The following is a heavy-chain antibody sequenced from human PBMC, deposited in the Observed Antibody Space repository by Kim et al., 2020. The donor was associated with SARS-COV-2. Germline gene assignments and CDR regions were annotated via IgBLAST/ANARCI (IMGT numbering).Heavy chain of an antibody. CDR3: AREMSSSSWYYFDY. V-gene: IGHV3-48*02. CDR2: ISSSSSTI. Sequence: GGSLRLSCAASGFTFSSYSMNWVRQAQGKGLEWVSYISSSSSTIYYADSVKGRFTISRDNAKNSLYLQMNSLRDEDTAVYYCAREMSSSSWYYFDYWGQGTLVTVSS. CDR1: GFTFSSYS. D-gene: IGHD6-13*01. J-gene: IGHJ4*02.